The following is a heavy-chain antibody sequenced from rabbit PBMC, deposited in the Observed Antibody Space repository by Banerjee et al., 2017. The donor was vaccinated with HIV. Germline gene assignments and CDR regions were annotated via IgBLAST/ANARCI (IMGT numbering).Heavy chain of an antibody. Sequence: QEQLVESGGGLVKPEGSLKLTCTASGFDINNYHMSWVRQAPGKGLEWIAYINTGSGNTCYASWVNGRFTISSHNAQNTLYLQLNSLTAADTSTYFCVRDRSGSSSIDYPKYFNLWGPGTLVTVS. CDR3: VRDRSGSSSIDYPKYFNL. V-gene: IGHV1S47*01. CDR2: INTGSGNT. D-gene: IGHD1-1*01. CDR1: GFDINNYH. J-gene: IGHJ4*01.